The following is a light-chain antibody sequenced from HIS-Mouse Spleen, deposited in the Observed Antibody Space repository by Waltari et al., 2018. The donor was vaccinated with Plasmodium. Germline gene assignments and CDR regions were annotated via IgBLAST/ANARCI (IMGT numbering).Light chain of an antibody. Sequence: QSALTQPPSASGSPGQSVTISCTGTSSDVGGYNYVSWYQQHPGKAPKLMIYEVSKRPSGVPECFSGSKSGNTASLTVSGLQAEEEADYYCSSYAGSNNLVFGGGTKLTVL. CDR1: SSDVGGYNY. J-gene: IGLJ2*01. V-gene: IGLV2-8*01. CDR3: SSYAGSNNLV. CDR2: EVS.